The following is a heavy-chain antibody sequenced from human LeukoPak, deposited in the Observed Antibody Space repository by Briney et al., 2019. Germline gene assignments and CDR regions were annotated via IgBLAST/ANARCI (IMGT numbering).Heavy chain of an antibody. CDR1: GFTFSSYA. CDR2: ISGSGGST. CDR3: AKDPNEGYCSGGSCYEYYYYYGMDI. V-gene: IGHV3-23*01. J-gene: IGHJ6*02. D-gene: IGHD2-15*01. Sequence: GGSLRLSCAASGFTFSSYAMSWVRQAPGKGLEWVSAISGSGGSTYYADSVKGRFTISRDNSKNTLYLQMNSLRAEDTAVYYCAKDPNEGYCSGGSCYEYYYYYGMDIWGQGTTVTVSS.